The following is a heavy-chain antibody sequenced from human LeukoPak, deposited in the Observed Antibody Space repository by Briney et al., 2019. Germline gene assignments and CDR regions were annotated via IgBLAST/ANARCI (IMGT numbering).Heavy chain of an antibody. J-gene: IGHJ3*02. CDR2: INPNSGGT. CDR1: GYTFTGYY. CDR3: ARDSGSYFLGNAFDI. Sequence: ASVKVSCKASGYTFTGYYMHWVRQAPGQGLEWMGWINPNSGGTNYAQKFQGRVTMTRDTSISTAYMELSRLRSGDTAVYYCARDSGSYFLGNAFDIWGQGTMLTVSS. D-gene: IGHD1-26*01. V-gene: IGHV1-2*02.